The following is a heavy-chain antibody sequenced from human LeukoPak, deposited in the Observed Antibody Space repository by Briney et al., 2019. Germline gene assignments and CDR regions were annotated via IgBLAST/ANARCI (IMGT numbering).Heavy chain of an antibody. V-gene: IGHV3-30*18. D-gene: IGHD2/OR15-2a*01. J-gene: IGHJ6*03. Sequence: PGGSLRLSCTASGFTFSSYGMHWVRQAPGKGLEWVAVISYDGSNKYYADSVKGRFTISRDNSKNTLYLQMNSLRAEDTAVYYCAKALSAHYYYYYYMDVWGKGTTVTVSS. CDR3: AKALSAHYYYYYYMDV. CDR2: ISYDGSNK. CDR1: GFTFSSYG.